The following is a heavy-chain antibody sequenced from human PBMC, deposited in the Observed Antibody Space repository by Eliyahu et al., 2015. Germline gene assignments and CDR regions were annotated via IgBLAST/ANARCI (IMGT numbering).Heavy chain of an antibody. D-gene: IGHD3-22*01. CDR3: ASQDPTYYYDSSGYSHGAFDI. J-gene: IGHJ3*02. V-gene: IGHV3-7*05. CDR2: IKQDGSEK. Sequence: EVQLVESGGGLVQPGGSLRLSCAASGFTFSSYWMXWVRQAPGKGLEWVANIKQDGSEKYYVDSVKGRFTISRDNAKNSLYLQMNSLRAEDTAVYYCASQDPTYYYDSSGYSHGAFDIWGQGTMVTVSS. CDR1: GFTFSSYW.